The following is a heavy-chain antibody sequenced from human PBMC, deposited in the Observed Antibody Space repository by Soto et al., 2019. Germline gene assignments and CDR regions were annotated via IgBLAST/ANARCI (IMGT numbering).Heavy chain of an antibody. V-gene: IGHV2-5*02. D-gene: IGHD3-9*01. Sequence: QITLKESGPTLVKPTQTLTLTCSLSGFSVTTSGVGVAWIRQPPGKALEWLALIYWDNARYYSPSLRSRLTITKDPSKNQVTLTTTNMGPMDAATSYCAHRRIYVADWDRGVFDYWGPGTLVTVSS. J-gene: IGHJ4*02. CDR3: AHRRIYVADWDRGVFDY. CDR2: IYWDNAR. CDR1: GFSVTTSGVG.